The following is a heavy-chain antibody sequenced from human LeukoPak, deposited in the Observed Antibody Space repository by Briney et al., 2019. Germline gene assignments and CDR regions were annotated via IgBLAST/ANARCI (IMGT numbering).Heavy chain of an antibody. V-gene: IGHV3-15*01. J-gene: IGHJ5*02. CDR3: TTITMVRGVNNNWFDP. D-gene: IGHD3-10*01. Sequence: GGPLRLSCAASGFTFSNAWMRWVRQAPGKGLEWVGRIKSKTDGGTTDYAAPVKGRFTISRDDSTNTLYLQMNSLKTEDTAMYYCTTITMVRGVNNNWFDPWGQGTLVTVSS. CDR1: GFTFSNAW. CDR2: IKSKTDGGTT.